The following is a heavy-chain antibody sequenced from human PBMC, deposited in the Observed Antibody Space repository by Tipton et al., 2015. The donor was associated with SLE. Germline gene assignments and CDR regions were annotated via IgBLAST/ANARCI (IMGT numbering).Heavy chain of an antibody. CDR1: GFTFSNAW. CDR3: TTQELRGFGRLGAFDI. J-gene: IGHJ3*02. CDR2: IKSKTDGGTK. Sequence: SLRLSCAASGFTFSNAWMSWVRQAPGKGLEWVGRIKSKTDGGTKDYAATVKGRFTISRDDSKNTLYLQMNSLKTEDTAVYYCTTQELRGFGRLGAFDIWGQGTMVTVSS. D-gene: IGHD5-12*01. V-gene: IGHV3-15*01.